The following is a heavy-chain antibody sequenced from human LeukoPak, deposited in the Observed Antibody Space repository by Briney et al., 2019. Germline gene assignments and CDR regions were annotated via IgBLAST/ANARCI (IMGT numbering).Heavy chain of an antibody. D-gene: IGHD1-26*01. CDR3: ARGYSANYGRFDY. CDR2: IYYSGST. Sequence: SETLSLTCTVSRGSLSSYYWSWLRQPPGKGLEWIGYIYYSGSTNYNPSLKSRVTISVDTSKNQFSLELSSVTAADTAFYYCARGYSANYGRFDYWGQGTLVTVSS. CDR1: RGSLSSYY. V-gene: IGHV4-59*01. J-gene: IGHJ4*02.